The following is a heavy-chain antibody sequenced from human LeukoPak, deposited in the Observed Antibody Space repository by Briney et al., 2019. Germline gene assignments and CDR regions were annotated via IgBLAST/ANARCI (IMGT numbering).Heavy chain of an antibody. CDR2: ISYDGSNK. CDR1: GFTFSSYG. Sequence: GGSLRLSCAASGFTFSSYGMHWVRQAPGKGLEWVAVISYDGSNKYYADSVKGRFTISRDNSKNTLYLQMNSLRAEDTAVYYCAKGPLLNYYDSSGYYYAYWGQGTLVTVSS. J-gene: IGHJ4*02. V-gene: IGHV3-30*18. D-gene: IGHD3-22*01. CDR3: AKGPLLNYYDSSGYYYAY.